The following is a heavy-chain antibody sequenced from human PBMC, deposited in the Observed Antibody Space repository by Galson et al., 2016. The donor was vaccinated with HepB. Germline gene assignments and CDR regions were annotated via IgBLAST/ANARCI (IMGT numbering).Heavy chain of an antibody. Sequence: SLRLSCAASGFSFSTYNMNWVCQAPGKGLEWVAVISYDGSQKYYADSVEGRITISRDNSKNTLFLQMYSLRVEDTAVYYCGRGPRAITVAATGANLDNWGQGTLVTVSS. CDR2: ISYDGSQK. V-gene: IGHV3-30*03. CDR1: GFSFSTYN. D-gene: IGHD2-15*01. CDR3: GRGPRAITVAATGANLDN. J-gene: IGHJ4*02.